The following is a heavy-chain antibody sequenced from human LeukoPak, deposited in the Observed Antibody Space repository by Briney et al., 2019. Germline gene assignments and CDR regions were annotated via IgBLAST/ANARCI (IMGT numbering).Heavy chain of an antibody. J-gene: IGHJ5*02. CDR2: IYYSGST. V-gene: IGHV4-31*03. CDR1: GGSISSGGYY. CDR3: ARNSRKYSSSNWFDP. D-gene: IGHD6-6*01. Sequence: PSETLSLTCTVSGGSISSGGYYWSWIRQHPGKGLEWIGYIYYSGSTYYNPSLKGRVTISVDTSKNQFSLKLSSVTAADTAVYYCARNSRKYSSSNWFDPWGQGTLVTVSS.